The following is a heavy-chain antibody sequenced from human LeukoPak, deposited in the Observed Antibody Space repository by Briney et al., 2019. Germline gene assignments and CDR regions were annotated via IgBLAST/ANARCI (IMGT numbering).Heavy chain of an antibody. CDR2: ISWNSGSI. J-gene: IGHJ3*02. CDR1: GFTFDDYA. Sequence: PGGSLRLSCAASGFTFDDYAMHWVRQAPGKGLEWVSGISWNSGSIGYADSVKGRFTISRDNAKNSLYLQMNSLRAEDTALYYCAKDRDYYYDSSGYFPDAFDIWGQGTMVTVSS. V-gene: IGHV3-9*01. D-gene: IGHD3-22*01. CDR3: AKDRDYYYDSSGYFPDAFDI.